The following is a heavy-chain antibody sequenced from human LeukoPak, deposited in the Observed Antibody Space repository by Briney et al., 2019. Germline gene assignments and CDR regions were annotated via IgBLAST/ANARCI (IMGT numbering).Heavy chain of an antibody. D-gene: IGHD6-13*01. CDR2: IYNSGST. V-gene: IGHV4-59*08. CDR3: AAAAAGTGVDY. Sequence: SETLSLTCTGSGGSINSYYWNWIRQPPGKGLEWIGYIYNSGSTNYNPSLKSRVSMSIDTSKNQFSLKLTSVTATDTAVYYCAAAAAGTGVDYWGQGTLVTVSS. CDR1: GGSINSYY. J-gene: IGHJ4*02.